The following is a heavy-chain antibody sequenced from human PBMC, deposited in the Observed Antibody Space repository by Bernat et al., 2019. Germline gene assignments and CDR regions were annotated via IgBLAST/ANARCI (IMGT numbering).Heavy chain of an antibody. D-gene: IGHD3-10*01. CDR2: ISGSGGST. V-gene: IGHV3-23*04. CDR3: AKSVGSGSGSYFVYYFDY. J-gene: IGHJ4*02. CDR1: GFAFNSYT. Sequence: EVQLVESGGGLVQPGGSLRLSCAASGFAFNSYTMNWVRQAPGKGLEWVSAISGSGGSTYYADSVKGRFTISRDNSKNTLYLQMNSLRAEGTAVYYCAKSVGSGSGSYFVYYFDYWGQGTLVTVSS.